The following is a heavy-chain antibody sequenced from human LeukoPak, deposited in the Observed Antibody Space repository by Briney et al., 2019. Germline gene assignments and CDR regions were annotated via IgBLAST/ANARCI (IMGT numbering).Heavy chain of an antibody. D-gene: IGHD3-10*01. Sequence: PSETLFLTCTVSGASVTDYYWTWIRQPAGKGLEWIGRMSITENTYYSPSLESRVIISVDGSKNQFSLNLTSRPAADTVVYYCARLEGSGAPLYWGQGIRVTVSS. J-gene: IGHJ4*02. V-gene: IGHV4-4*07. CDR2: MSITENT. CDR3: ARLEGSGAPLY. CDR1: GASVTDYY.